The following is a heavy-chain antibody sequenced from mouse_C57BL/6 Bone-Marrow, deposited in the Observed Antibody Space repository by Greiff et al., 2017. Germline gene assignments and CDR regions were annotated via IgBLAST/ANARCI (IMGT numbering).Heavy chain of an antibody. CDR2: ISSGGSYT. J-gene: IGHJ3*01. CDR3: ARHDYGTWFAY. Sequence: EVMLVESGGDLVKPGGSLKLSCGASGFTFSSYGMSWVRQTPDKRLEWVATISSGGSYTYYPDSVKGRFTISRDNAKNTLYLQMSSLKSEDTAMYYCARHDYGTWFAYWGQGTLVTVSA. V-gene: IGHV5-6*01. D-gene: IGHD1-1*01. CDR1: GFTFSSYG.